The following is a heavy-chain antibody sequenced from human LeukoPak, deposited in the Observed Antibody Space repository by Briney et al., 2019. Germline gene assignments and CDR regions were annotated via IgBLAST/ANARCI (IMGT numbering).Heavy chain of an antibody. Sequence: KASGTLSLTCTVSGGSISSYYWSWIRQPPGKGLEWIGYIYYSGSTNYNPSLKSRVTISVDMSKNQFSLRLTSLTAADTAVYYCARVDWWFDIMTGWPAITNNGMDVWGQGTTVIVSS. D-gene: IGHD3-9*01. CDR3: ARVDWWFDIMTGWPAITNNGMDV. V-gene: IGHV4-59*01. CDR1: GGSISSYY. CDR2: IYYSGST. J-gene: IGHJ6*02.